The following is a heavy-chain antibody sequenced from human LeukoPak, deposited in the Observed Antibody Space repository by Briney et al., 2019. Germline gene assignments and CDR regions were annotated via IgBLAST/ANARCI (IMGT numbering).Heavy chain of an antibody. CDR2: MNPNSGNT. CDR3: ARDNGHRTPHYFDY. D-gene: IGHD2-8*01. Sequence: ASVKVSCKASGYTFTSYDINWVRQATGQGLEWMGWMNPNSGNTGYAQKFQGRVTMTRNTSISTAYMELSSLRSEDTAVYYCARDNGHRTPHYFDYWGQGTLVAVSS. V-gene: IGHV1-8*01. CDR1: GYTFTSYD. J-gene: IGHJ4*02.